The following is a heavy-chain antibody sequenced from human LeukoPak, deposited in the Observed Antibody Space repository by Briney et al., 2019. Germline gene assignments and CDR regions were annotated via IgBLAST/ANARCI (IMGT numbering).Heavy chain of an antibody. D-gene: IGHD3-9*01. CDR3: AKVERDYDILTGYYNWFDP. CDR2: ISGSGGST. V-gene: IGHV3-23*01. Sequence: GGSLRLSCAASGFTFSNYAMSWVRQAPGKGLEWVSAISGSGGSTYYADSVKGRFTISRDNSKNTLYLQMNSLRAEDTAVYYCAKVERDYDILTGYYNWFDPWGQGTLVTVSS. J-gene: IGHJ5*02. CDR1: GFTFSNYA.